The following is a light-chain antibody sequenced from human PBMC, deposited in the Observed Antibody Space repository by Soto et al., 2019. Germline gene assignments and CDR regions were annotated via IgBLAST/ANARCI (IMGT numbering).Light chain of an antibody. J-gene: IGKJ1*01. V-gene: IGKV3-11*01. CDR3: QQRSNWPWT. Sequence: EIVLTQSPATLSLSPGERATLSCRASQSVSSYLAWYQQKPGQAPRLLIYDTSIRASGIPARFSGSVSGTDVTRTISSLEPEDVAVYDGQQRSNWPWTFGQGTKVDIK. CDR1: QSVSSY. CDR2: DTS.